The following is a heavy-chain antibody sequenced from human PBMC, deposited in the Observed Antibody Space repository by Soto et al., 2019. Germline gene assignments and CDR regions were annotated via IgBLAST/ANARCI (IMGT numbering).Heavy chain of an antibody. CDR2: IIPIFGTA. D-gene: IGHD3-16*02. CDR3: ARGGALRLRLGELSLSYYYGMDV. Sequence: GASVKVSCKASGGTFSSYAISWVRQAPGQGPEWMGGIIPIFGTANYAQKFQGRVTITADESTSTAYMELSSLRSEDTAVYYCARGGALRLRLGELSLSYYYGMDVWGQGTTVTVSS. CDR1: GGTFSSYA. V-gene: IGHV1-69*13. J-gene: IGHJ6*02.